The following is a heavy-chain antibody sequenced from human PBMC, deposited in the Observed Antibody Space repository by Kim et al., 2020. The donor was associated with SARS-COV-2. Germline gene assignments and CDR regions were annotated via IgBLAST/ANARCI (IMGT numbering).Heavy chain of an antibody. J-gene: IGHJ6*02. CDR3: AKDQGGYDSGMDV. Sequence: PHSGKGRFTISRDNSKNTQYLQMNSLIAEDTAVYYCAKDQGGYDSGMDVWGQGTTVTVSS. V-gene: IGHV3-30*02. D-gene: IGHD3-3*01.